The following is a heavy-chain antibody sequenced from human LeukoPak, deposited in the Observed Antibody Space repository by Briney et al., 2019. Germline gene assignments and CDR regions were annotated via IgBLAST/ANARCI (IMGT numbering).Heavy chain of an antibody. J-gene: IGHJ3*02. CDR3: ARRTGEAAAGTGGAFDI. V-gene: IGHV4-59*08. Sequence: SETLSLTCTVSGGSISSYYWSWIRQPPGKGLEWIGYIYYSGSTNYNPSLKSRVTISVDTSKNQFSLKLSSVTAADTAVYYCARRTGEAAAGTGGAFDIWGQGTMVTVSS. CDR1: GGSISSYY. D-gene: IGHD6-13*01. CDR2: IYYSGST.